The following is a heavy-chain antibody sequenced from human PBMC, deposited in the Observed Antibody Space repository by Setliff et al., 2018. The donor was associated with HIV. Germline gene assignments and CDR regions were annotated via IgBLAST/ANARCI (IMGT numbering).Heavy chain of an antibody. V-gene: IGHV4-38-2*01. D-gene: IGHD6-19*01. Sequence: SETLSLTCAVSGPYSISSGFYWGWIRQPPGKGREGIGNIYHSGTTYYNPSLKSRVTISVDTSKNQFSLKLRSVTAADTAVYDCAGTRTRAVAGPPPEWYFGLWGRGTLVTVSS. CDR2: IYHSGTT. CDR1: GPYSISSGFY. J-gene: IGHJ2*01. CDR3: AGTRTRAVAGPPPEWYFGL.